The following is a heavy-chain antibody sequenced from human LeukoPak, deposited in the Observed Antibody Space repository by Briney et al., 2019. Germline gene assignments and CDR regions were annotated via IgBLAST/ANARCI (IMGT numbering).Heavy chain of an antibody. Sequence: PSETLSLTRTISGGSINSSTYYWGWIRQPPGKGLEWIGSIYYSGSTYYNPSLKGRVIISVDTSKNQFSLKLSSVTAADTAVYYCARAYYYASGTSIDYWGQGTLVTVSS. D-gene: IGHD3-10*01. J-gene: IGHJ4*02. CDR1: GGSINSSTYY. CDR2: IYYSGST. V-gene: IGHV4-39*07. CDR3: ARAYYYASGTSIDY.